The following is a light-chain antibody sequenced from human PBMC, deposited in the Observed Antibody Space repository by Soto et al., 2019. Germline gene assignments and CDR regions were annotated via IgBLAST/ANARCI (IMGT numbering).Light chain of an antibody. V-gene: IGKV1-5*01. Sequence: EIXMTQSPSSLCASVGDRVNIXCRASQSLSSWLAWCQQRPGEARKRLIYDASSLESGVTSRFSGSGYGKEFNLTIRSLQPDDFATYDCQQYNSMWTFGQGTKVDI. CDR2: DAS. CDR1: QSLSSW. J-gene: IGKJ1*01. CDR3: QQYNSMWT.